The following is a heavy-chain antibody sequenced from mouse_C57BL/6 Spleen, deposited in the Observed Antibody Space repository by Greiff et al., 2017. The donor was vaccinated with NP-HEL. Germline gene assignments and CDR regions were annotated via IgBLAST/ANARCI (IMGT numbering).Heavy chain of an antibody. J-gene: IGHJ2*01. D-gene: IGHD1-1*01. Sequence: EVQLQQSGPELVKPGASVKIPCKASGYTFTDYNMDWVKQSHGKSLEWIGDINPNNGGTSYNQKFKGKATLTADKSSSTAYMELHSLTSDDTAVYYCARRGDYHGGKFDYWGQGTTLTVSS. V-gene: IGHV1-18*01. CDR1: GYTFTDYN. CDR2: INPNNGGT. CDR3: ARRGDYHGGKFDY.